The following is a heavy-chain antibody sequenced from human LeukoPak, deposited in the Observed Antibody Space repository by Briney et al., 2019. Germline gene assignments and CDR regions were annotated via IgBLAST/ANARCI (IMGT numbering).Heavy chain of an antibody. J-gene: IGHJ4*02. CDR3: ARAADYYASGIFY. Sequence: PGGSLRLSCAASGFTFSSYWMHWVRQAPGKGLVWVSRINTDGSTTTYADSVKGRFTISRDNAKNTLYLQMNSLRAEETAVYFCARAADYYASGIFYWGQGTLVTVSS. CDR2: INTDGSTT. V-gene: IGHV3-74*01. CDR1: GFTFSSYW. D-gene: IGHD3-10*01.